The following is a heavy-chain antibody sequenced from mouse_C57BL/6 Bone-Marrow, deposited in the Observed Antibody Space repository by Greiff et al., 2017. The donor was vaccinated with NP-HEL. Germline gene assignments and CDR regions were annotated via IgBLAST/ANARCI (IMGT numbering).Heavy chain of an antibody. V-gene: IGHV1-81*01. Sequence: VKLQESGAELARPGASVKLSCKASGYTFTSYGISWVKQRTGQGLEWIGELYPRSGNTYYNEKFKGKATLTADKSSSTAYMELRSLTSEDSAVYFCARMITTVVEERYFDVWGTGTTVTVSS. D-gene: IGHD1-1*01. J-gene: IGHJ1*03. CDR1: GYTFTSYG. CDR2: LYPRSGNT. CDR3: ARMITTVVEERYFDV.